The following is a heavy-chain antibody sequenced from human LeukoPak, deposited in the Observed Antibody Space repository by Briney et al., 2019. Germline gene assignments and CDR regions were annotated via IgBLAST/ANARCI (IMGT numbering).Heavy chain of an antibody. J-gene: IGHJ3*02. Sequence: PSETLSLTCTVSGGSISSSSYYWSWIRQPPGRGLEWIGEINHSGSTNYNPSLRSRVTISVDTSKNQFSLKLSSVTAADTAVYYCARVQDTAMLDAFDIWGQGTMVTVSS. CDR2: INHSGST. V-gene: IGHV4-39*07. CDR3: ARVQDTAMLDAFDI. D-gene: IGHD5-18*01. CDR1: GGSISSSSYY.